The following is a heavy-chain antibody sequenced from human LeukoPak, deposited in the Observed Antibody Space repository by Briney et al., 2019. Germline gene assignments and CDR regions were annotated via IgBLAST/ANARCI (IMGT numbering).Heavy chain of an antibody. CDR1: GFTFSSYW. Sequence: GGSLRLSCAASGFTFSSYWMNWVRQAPGKGLEWVSYISSSSSTIYYTDSVKGRFTISRDDAKNSLYLHMNSLRDEDTALYYCARDPPSGGFDYWGQGALVTVSS. D-gene: IGHD6-19*01. CDR2: ISSSSSTI. J-gene: IGHJ4*02. CDR3: ARDPPSGGFDY. V-gene: IGHV3-48*02.